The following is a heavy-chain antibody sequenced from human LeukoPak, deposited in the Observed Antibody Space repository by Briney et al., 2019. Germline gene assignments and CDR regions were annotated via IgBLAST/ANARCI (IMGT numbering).Heavy chain of an antibody. CDR3: AKEGGIVGATRHYFDY. CDR1: GFTFSSYA. D-gene: IGHD1-26*01. V-gene: IGHV3-23*01. Sequence: GGSLRLSCAASGFTFSSYAMSWVRQAPGKGLEWVSSISGSGGTTYNADSVKGRFTISRDNSKNTLYLQMNSLRAEDTAVYYCAKEGGIVGATRHYFDYWGQGTLVTVSS. CDR2: ISGSGGTT. J-gene: IGHJ4*02.